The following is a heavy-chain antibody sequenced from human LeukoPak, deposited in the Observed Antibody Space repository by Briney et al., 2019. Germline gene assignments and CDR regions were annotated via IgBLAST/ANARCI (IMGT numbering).Heavy chain of an antibody. CDR3: ARPYSSSVQRYFDY. CDR1: GFTFSSHA. D-gene: IGHD2-2*01. Sequence: GGSLRLSCAASGFTFSSHAMSWVRQAPGKGLEWVSAISVSGDNTYYAASVKGRFTISRDNSKNTLYLQMNSLRAEDTAVYYCARPYSSSVQRYFDYWGQGTLVTVSS. CDR2: ISVSGDNT. J-gene: IGHJ4*02. V-gene: IGHV3-23*01.